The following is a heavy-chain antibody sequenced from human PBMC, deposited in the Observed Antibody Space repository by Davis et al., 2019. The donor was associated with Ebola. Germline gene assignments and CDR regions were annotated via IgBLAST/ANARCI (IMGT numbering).Heavy chain of an antibody. V-gene: IGHV1-18*01. Sequence: ASVKVSCKASGYTFTSYGISWVRQAPGQGLEWMGWISAYNGNTNYAQKLQGRVTMTTDTSTSTAYMELRSLRSDDTAVYYCASGCSSTSCYGYGMDVWGQGTTVTVSS. CDR2: ISAYNGNT. CDR3: ASGCSSTSCYGYGMDV. J-gene: IGHJ6*02. CDR1: GYTFTSYG. D-gene: IGHD2-2*01.